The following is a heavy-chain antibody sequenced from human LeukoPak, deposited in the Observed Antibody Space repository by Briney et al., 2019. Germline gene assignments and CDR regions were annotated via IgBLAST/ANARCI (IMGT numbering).Heavy chain of an antibody. D-gene: IGHD5-12*01. CDR2: ISAYNGNT. V-gene: IGHV1-18*01. J-gene: IGHJ5*02. Sequence: ASVKVSCKASGYTFTSYGIRWMRQAPGQGLEWMGWISAYNGNTNYAQKLQGRDTMTTDTSTSTAYMELRSLRSDDTAVYYCARVSFGGYDYVYWFDPWGQGTLVTVST. CDR3: ARVSFGGYDYVYWFDP. CDR1: GYTFTSYG.